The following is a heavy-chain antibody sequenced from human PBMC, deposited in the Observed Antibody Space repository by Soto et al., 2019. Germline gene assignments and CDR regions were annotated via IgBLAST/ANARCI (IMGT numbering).Heavy chain of an antibody. CDR2: IYYGGHT. Sequence: LSLTCSVSDGSFSSSYYWGWLRQAPGKGLEWLGNIYYGGHTYYNLSLRSRFAMSVDTSKNQFSLTLTSVTAADTAVYYCARYFLGGRLFDSWGQGTLVTVSS. CDR3: ARYFLGGRLFDS. J-gene: IGHJ4*02. V-gene: IGHV4-39*01. D-gene: IGHD3-16*01. CDR1: DGSFSSSYY.